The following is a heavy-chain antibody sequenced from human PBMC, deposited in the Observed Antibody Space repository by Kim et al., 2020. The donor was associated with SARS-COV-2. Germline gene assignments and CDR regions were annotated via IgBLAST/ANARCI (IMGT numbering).Heavy chain of an antibody. J-gene: IGHJ3*02. D-gene: IGHD2-15*01. CDR2: IRRKAYGGTT. CDR1: GFTFGDYA. Sequence: GGSLRLSCTASGFTFGDYAMSWFRQAPGKGLEWVGFIRRKAYGGTTEYAASVKGRFTISRNDSKSIAYLQMNSLKTEDTAVYYCTRGHYSMERAFDIWGQGTMVTVSS. CDR3: TRGHYSMERAFDI. V-gene: IGHV3-49*03.